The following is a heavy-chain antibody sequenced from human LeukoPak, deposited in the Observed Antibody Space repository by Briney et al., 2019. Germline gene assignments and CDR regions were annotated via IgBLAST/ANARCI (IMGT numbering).Heavy chain of an antibody. CDR1: GFTFSSYW. CDR3: AREHMGVSAFDI. D-gene: IGHD1-26*01. J-gene: IGHJ3*02. CDR2: INSDGTSP. V-gene: IGHV3-74*01. Sequence: QPGGSLRLSCAASGFTFSSYWMHWVRQAPGKGLVWVSGINSDGTSPIYADSVKGRFTISRDNAKNSLYLQMNSLRAEDTAMYYCAREHMGVSAFDIWGQGTMVTVSS.